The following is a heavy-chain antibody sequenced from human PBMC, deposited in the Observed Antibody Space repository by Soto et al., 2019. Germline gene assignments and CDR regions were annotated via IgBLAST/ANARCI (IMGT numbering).Heavy chain of an antibody. CDR2: ISGSGGST. Sequence: HPGGPLNLSCAASGFTFSSYAMSGVRQAPGQGLEWVSAISGSGGSTYYADSAKGRFTISRDNSKNTLYLQMNSLRAEDTAVHYCAKGHSSSSRPWFDPWGQGTLVTVSS. D-gene: IGHD6-13*01. J-gene: IGHJ5*02. CDR1: GFTFSSYA. V-gene: IGHV3-23*01. CDR3: AKGHSSSSRPWFDP.